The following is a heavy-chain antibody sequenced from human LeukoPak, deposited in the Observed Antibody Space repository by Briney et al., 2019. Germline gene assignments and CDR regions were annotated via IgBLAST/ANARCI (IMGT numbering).Heavy chain of an antibody. D-gene: IGHD5-24*01. CDR2: IYSGGST. J-gene: IGHJ5*02. CDR1: GFTVSSNY. CDR3: ARYRDGYNYNWFDP. V-gene: IGHV3-53*01. Sequence: PGGSLRLSCAASGFTVSSNYMSWVRQAPGKGLEWVSVIYSGGSTYYADSVKGRFTISRDNSKNTLYLQMNSLRAEDTAVYYCARYRDGYNYNWFDPWGQGTLVTVSS.